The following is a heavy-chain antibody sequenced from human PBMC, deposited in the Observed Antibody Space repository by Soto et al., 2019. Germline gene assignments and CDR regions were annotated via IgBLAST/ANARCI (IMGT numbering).Heavy chain of an antibody. V-gene: IGHV3-30*09. CDR1: GIIFKNYA. Sequence: SLRLSCEVSGIIFKNYAMNWVRQAPGKGLEWVATITYEGRSKYYAEFVKGRFAISRDNSKSTLNLQMNTLRVDDSAIYYCAKSSGGSSSMGMDYWRQGSLVTVSS. J-gene: IGHJ4*02. D-gene: IGHD2-15*01. CDR3: AKSSGGSSSMGMDY. CDR2: ITYEGRSK.